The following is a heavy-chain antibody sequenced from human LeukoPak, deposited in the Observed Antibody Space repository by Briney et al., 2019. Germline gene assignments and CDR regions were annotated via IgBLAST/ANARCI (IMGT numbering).Heavy chain of an antibody. Sequence: GGSLRLSCAASGFTFSNAWMNWVRQAPGKGLEWVGRIKSKTDGETTDYAVPVKGRFTISRDDSKNTLYLQMNSLKTEDTAVYYCTTDLIAVADDDYWGEGTLASASS. J-gene: IGHJ4*02. CDR3: TTDLIAVADDDY. D-gene: IGHD6-19*01. V-gene: IGHV3-15*01. CDR1: GFTFSNAW. CDR2: IKSKTDGETT.